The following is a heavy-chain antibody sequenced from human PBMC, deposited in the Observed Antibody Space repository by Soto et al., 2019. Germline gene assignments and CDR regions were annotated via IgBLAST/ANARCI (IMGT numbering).Heavy chain of an antibody. J-gene: IGHJ5*02. CDR1: GGSFSGYY. Sequence: QVQLQQWGAGLLKPSETLSRTCAVYGGSFSGYYWSWIRQLPGKGLEWIGEINHSGSTNYNPSLKSRVTISVDTSKNQFSLKLSSVTAADTAVYYCARGLGYGLPSWFDPWGQGTLVTVSS. V-gene: IGHV4-34*01. CDR3: ARGLGYGLPSWFDP. D-gene: IGHD5-18*01. CDR2: INHSGST.